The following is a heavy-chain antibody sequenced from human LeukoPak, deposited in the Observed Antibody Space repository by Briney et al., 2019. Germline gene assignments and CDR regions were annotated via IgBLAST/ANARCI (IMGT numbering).Heavy chain of an antibody. CDR3: ARPPNSSSWYYFDY. D-gene: IGHD6-13*01. V-gene: IGHV1-24*01. J-gene: IGHJ4*02. CDR1: GCTLTELS. Sequence: ASVKVSCKVSGCTLTELSMHWVRQAPGKGLEWMGGFDPEDGETIYAQKFQGRVTMTEDTSTDTAYMELSSLRSEDTAVYYCARPPNSSSWYYFDYWGQGTLVTVSS. CDR2: FDPEDGET.